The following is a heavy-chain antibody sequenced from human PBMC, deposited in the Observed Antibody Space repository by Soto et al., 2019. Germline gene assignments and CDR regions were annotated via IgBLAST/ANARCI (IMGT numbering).Heavy chain of an antibody. D-gene: IGHD3-3*01. CDR2: ISAYNGNT. CDR3: ARDRGITIFGVVIRATHDAFDN. V-gene: IGHV1-18*04. J-gene: IGHJ3*02. Sequence: GASVKVSCKASGYTFTSYGISWVRQAPGQGLEWMGWISAYNGNTNYAQKLQGRVTMTTDTSTSTAYMELRGLRSDDTAVYYCARDRGITIFGVVIRATHDAFDNWGQGTMVTVSS. CDR1: GYTFTSYG.